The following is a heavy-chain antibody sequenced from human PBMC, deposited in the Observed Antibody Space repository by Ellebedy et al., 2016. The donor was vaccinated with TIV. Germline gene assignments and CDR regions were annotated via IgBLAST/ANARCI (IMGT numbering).Heavy chain of an antibody. Sequence: AASVKVSCKASGYTFTNYYMHWVRQSPGQGLEWVRMINPSGGSTSYAQKFQGRVTMTSETSTSTVYMQLSRLRSEDTAVYYCARAPIGEYQLPNDYWGQGTLVTVSS. CDR2: INPSGGST. V-gene: IGHV1-46*01. CDR1: GYTFTNYY. CDR3: ARAPIGEYQLPNDY. D-gene: IGHD2-2*01. J-gene: IGHJ4*02.